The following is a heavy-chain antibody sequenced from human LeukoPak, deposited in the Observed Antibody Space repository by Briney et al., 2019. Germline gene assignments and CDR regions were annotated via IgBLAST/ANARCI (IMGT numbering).Heavy chain of an antibody. V-gene: IGHV4-59*01. Sequence: SETLSLTCTVSGGSISSYYWSWIRQPPGKGLEWIGYIYYSGSTNYNPSLTSRVTISVDTSKNQFSLKLSSVAAADTAVYYCARRCTGGGEYYFDYWGQGTLVTVSS. J-gene: IGHJ4*02. CDR2: IYYSGST. D-gene: IGHD2-8*02. CDR1: GGSISSYY. CDR3: ARRCTGGGEYYFDY.